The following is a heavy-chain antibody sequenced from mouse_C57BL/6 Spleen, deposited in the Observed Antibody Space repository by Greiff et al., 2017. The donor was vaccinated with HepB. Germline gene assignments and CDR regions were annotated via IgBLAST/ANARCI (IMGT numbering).Heavy chain of an antibody. D-gene: IGHD2-1*01. CDR2: INPSTGGT. J-gene: IGHJ2*01. CDR3: ARFYYGNYYTYFDY. CDR1: GYSFTGYY. V-gene: IGHV1-42*01. Sequence: EVQLQQSGPELVKPGASVKISCKASGYSFTGYYMNWVKQSPEKSLEWIGEINPSTGGTTYNQKFKAKATLTVDKSSSTAYMQLKSLTSEDSAVYYCARFYYGNYYTYFDYWGQGTTLTVSS.